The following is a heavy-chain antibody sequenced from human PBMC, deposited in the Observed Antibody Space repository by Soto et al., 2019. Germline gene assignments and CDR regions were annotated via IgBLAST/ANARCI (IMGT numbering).Heavy chain of an antibody. V-gene: IGHV4-31*03. J-gene: IGHJ6*02. CDR2: IYYSGST. CDR3: ARVGSTGAYYYYYGMDV. CDR1: GGSISSGGYY. D-gene: IGHD1-26*01. Sequence: PSETLSLTCTVSGGSISSGGYYWSWIRQHPGKGLEWIGYIYYSGSTYYNPSLKSRVTISVDTSKNQFSLKLSSVTAADTAVYYCARVGSTGAYYYYYGMDVWGQGTTVTVSS.